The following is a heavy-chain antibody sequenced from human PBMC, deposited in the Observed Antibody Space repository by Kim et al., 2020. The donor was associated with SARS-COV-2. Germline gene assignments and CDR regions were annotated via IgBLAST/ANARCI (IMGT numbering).Heavy chain of an antibody. CDR3: ARAQGRTIFGVVIIVNAFDI. V-gene: IGHV4-31*02. J-gene: IGHJ3*02. Sequence: IGYIYYSGSTYYNPSLKSRVTISVDTSKNQCSLKLSSVTAADTAVYYCARAQGRTIFGVVIIVNAFDIWGQGTMVTVSS. D-gene: IGHD3-3*01. CDR2: IYYSGST.